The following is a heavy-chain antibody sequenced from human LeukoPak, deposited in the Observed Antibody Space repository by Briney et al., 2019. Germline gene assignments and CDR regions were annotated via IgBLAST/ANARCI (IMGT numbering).Heavy chain of an antibody. J-gene: IGHJ6*03. CDR1: GFTFSSYW. CDR2: INSDGSST. Sequence: GGSLRLSCAASGFTFSSYWMHWVRQAPGKGLVWVSRINSDGSSTSYADSVKGRFTISRDNAKNTLYLQMNSLRAEDTAVYYCAKGLGVRGVIIGDYYYYYYMDVWGKGTTVTISS. CDR3: AKGLGVRGVIIGDYYYYYYMDV. V-gene: IGHV3-74*01. D-gene: IGHD3-10*01.